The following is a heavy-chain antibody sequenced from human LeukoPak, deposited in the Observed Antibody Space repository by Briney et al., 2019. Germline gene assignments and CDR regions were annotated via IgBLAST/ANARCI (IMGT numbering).Heavy chain of an antibody. CDR3: ASVIVVVPAAARFDTEYYFDY. V-gene: IGHV1-69*05. J-gene: IGHJ4*02. CDR1: GGTFSSYA. CDR2: IIPIFGTA. Sequence: SVKVSCKASGGTFSSYAISWVRQAPGQGLEWMGGIIPIFGTANYAQKFQGRVTITTDESTSTAYMELSSLRSEDTPVYYCASVIVVVPAAARFDTEYYFDYWGQGTLVTVSS. D-gene: IGHD2-2*01.